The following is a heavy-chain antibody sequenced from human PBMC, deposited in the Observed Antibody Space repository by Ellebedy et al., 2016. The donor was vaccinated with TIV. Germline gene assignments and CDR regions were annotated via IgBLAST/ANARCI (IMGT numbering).Heavy chain of an antibody. CDR2: ISGSGGST. J-gene: IGHJ4*02. CDR1: GFTFSSYV. CDR3: AKMSPRTTGAFDY. D-gene: IGHD1-1*01. Sequence: GESLKISCAASGFTFSSYVMSWVRQAPGKGLEWVSAISGSGGSTHYADSVKGRLSISRDNSKNTLYLQVNSLGAEDTSVYYCAKMSPRTTGAFDYWGQGTLVTVSS. V-gene: IGHV3-23*01.